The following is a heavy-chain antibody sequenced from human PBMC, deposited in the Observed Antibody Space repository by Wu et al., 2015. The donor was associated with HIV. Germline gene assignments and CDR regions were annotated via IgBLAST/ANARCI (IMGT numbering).Heavy chain of an antibody. CDR2: HIPIIHTT. CDR1: GYTFINSY. Sequence: QVQLVQSGAEVKKPGASVTVSCKASGYTFINSYIHWVRQAPGQGLEWMGRHIPIIHTTDYSEKFNGRVLITADELTNTAYMQLNSLRSEDTAIYYCARDLGEMTTSWGQGTLVTVSS. J-gene: IGHJ1*01. D-gene: IGHD1-1*01. V-gene: IGHV1-69*18. CDR3: ARDLGEMTTS.